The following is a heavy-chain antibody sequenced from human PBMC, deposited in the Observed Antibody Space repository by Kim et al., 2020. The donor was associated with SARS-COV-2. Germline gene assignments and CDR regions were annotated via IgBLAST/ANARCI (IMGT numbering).Heavy chain of an antibody. J-gene: IGHJ4*02. Sequence: TNSNPSLKSRVTISVDTSKNQFSLKLSSVTAADTAVYYCARDGPSSSLDYWGQGTLVTVSS. D-gene: IGHD6-6*01. CDR2: T. V-gene: IGHV4-59*01. CDR3: ARDGPSSSLDY.